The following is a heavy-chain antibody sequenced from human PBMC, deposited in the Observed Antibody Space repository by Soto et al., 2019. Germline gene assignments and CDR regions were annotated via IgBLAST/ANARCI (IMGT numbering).Heavy chain of an antibody. CDR1: GFTFSSYP. J-gene: IGHJ4*02. V-gene: IGHV3-30-3*01. D-gene: IGHD3-9*01. CDR2: ISYDGGDK. CDR3: ARARGKDWHSDY. Sequence: GGSLRLSCAASGFTFSSYPMHWVRQAPDKGLEWVAVISYDGGDKYHADSVKGRFTISRDNSKNTVYLQMNSLRAEDTAVYHCARARGKDWHSDYWGQGTLVTVYS.